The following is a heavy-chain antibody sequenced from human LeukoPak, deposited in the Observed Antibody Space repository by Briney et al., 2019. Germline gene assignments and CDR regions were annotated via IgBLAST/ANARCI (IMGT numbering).Heavy chain of an antibody. Sequence: ASVTVSCKASGYTFIDYYIHWLRQAPGQGLEWMGWINPNSGITNYAQKFQGRVAMTRYTSISTAYMELSWLRSDDTAVYYCARVVPLKFGENLSPLLDSWGQGTLVTVSS. J-gene: IGHJ4*02. D-gene: IGHD3-10*01. CDR2: INPNSGIT. CDR1: GYTFIDYY. V-gene: IGHV1-2*02. CDR3: ARVVPLKFGENLSPLLDS.